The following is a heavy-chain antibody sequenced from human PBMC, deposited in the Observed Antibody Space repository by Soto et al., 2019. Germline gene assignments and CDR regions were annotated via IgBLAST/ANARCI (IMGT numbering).Heavy chain of an antibody. V-gene: IGHV3-9*01. Sequence: EVQLVESGGGLVQPGRSLRLSCVASGFTFDDYSMHWVRQAPGKGLEWVSGISRNSDFLVYADSVKGRFTISRDNAKSSLYLQMNSLRAEDTAFYHCARRYVGCGTFHPFDYWGQGALVTVSS. D-gene: IGHD2-21*01. J-gene: IGHJ4*02. CDR3: ARRYVGCGTFHPFDY. CDR2: ISRNSDFL. CDR1: GFTFDDYS.